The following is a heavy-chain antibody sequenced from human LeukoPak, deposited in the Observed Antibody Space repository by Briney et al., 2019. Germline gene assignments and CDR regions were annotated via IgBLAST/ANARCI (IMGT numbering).Heavy chain of an antibody. V-gene: IGHV3-23*01. J-gene: IGHJ4*02. CDR3: AKRQGGYGFDY. CDR2: ISGSGDTT. Sequence: PGGSLRLSCAASGFTFSNYAMSWVRQAPGKGLEWVSGISGSGDTTYQADSVKGRFTISRDNSKNTLYPQMNSLRAEDTAVYYCAKRQGGYGFDYWGQGILVTVSS. D-gene: IGHD3-22*01. CDR1: GFTFSNYA.